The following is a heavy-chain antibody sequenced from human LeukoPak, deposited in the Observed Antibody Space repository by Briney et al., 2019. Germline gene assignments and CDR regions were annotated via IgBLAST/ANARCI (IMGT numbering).Heavy chain of an antibody. D-gene: IGHD4-23*01. CDR3: ARGWLAETTVVTPYNY. CDR2: IIPIFGTA. CDR1: GGSVSSYA. Sequence: SVKVSCKASGGSVSSYAINWVRQAPGQGLEWMGGIIPIFGTANYAQKFQDRVTITAVESMSTAYMELSSLRSEDTAVYYCARGWLAETTVVTPYNYWGQGTLVTVSS. J-gene: IGHJ4*02. V-gene: IGHV1-69*01.